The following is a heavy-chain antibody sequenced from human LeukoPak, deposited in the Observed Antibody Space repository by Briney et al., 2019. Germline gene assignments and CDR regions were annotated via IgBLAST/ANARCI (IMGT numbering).Heavy chain of an antibody. CDR2: TLHSGHT. CDR1: DGSFIGYY. CDR3: ARGPIVAVPAVYYYYMDV. J-gene: IGHJ6*03. V-gene: IGHV4-34*01. D-gene: IGHD2-2*01. Sequence: PSETLSLTCAVYDGSFIGYYWTWVRQTPGKGLEWIGDTLHSGHTNYNPSLENRATISVDTSKHQFTLNLTSVTAADTAVYFCARGPIVAVPAVYYYYMDVWGSGTTVTVSS.